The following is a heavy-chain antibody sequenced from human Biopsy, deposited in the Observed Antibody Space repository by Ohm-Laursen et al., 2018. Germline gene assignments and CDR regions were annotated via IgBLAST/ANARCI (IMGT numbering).Heavy chain of an antibody. CDR3: ARDPGYDFWSGSDPFDI. D-gene: IGHD3-3*01. V-gene: IGHV1-18*04. CDR1: GYTFTAYG. J-gene: IGHJ3*02. CDR2: ISTYNDDT. Sequence: SVKVSCKTSGYTFTAYGISWVRQAPGQGLEWMGWISTYNDDTNFAQKFQGRVSMTTDTSTRTAYMELRSLRSGDTAIYFCARDPGYDFWSGSDPFDIWGQGTLVTVS.